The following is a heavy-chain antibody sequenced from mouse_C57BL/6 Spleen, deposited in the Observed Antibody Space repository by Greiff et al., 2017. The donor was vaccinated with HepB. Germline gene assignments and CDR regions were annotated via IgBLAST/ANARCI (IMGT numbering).Heavy chain of an antibody. CDR2: IYPGDGDT. Sequence: QVQLQQSGPELVKPGASVKISCKASGYAFSSSWMNWVKQRPGKGLEWIGRIYPGDGDTNYNGKFKGKATLTADKSSSTAYMQLSSLTSEDSAVYFCAQTDIYDGYSYAMDYWGQGTSVTVSS. CDR1: GYAFSSSW. V-gene: IGHV1-82*01. J-gene: IGHJ4*01. CDR3: AQTDIYDGYSYAMDY. D-gene: IGHD2-3*01.